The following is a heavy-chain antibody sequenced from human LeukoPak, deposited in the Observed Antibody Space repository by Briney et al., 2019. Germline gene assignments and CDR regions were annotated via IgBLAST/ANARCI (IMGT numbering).Heavy chain of an antibody. D-gene: IGHD3-22*01. CDR3: ARRGYYDSSGYDY. J-gene: IGHJ4*02. CDR2: INGGSTDI. CDR1: GFTFSNYA. Sequence: GGSLRLSCAASGFTFSNYAMNWVRQAPGKGLEWVSSINGGSTDIYYADSVKGRFTISRDNAKNSLYLQMNSLRAQDTAVYYCARRGYYDSSGYDYWGQGTLVTVSS. V-gene: IGHV3-21*01.